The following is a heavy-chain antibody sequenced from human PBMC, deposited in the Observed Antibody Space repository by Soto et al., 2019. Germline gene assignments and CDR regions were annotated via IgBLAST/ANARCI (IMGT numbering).Heavy chain of an antibody. D-gene: IGHD6-13*01. CDR2: IYHRGTT. CDR3: AKSAAIAVDWFDP. CDR1: GVSITSVDYY. Sequence: SETLSLTCTVSGVSITSVDYYWSWIRQRPGKGLEWIGYIYHRGTTYYNPSLRSRISTSIDTSKNQFSLKLSSVTAADTAVYYCAKSAAIAVDWFDPWGQGTLVTVSS. J-gene: IGHJ5*02. V-gene: IGHV4-31*03.